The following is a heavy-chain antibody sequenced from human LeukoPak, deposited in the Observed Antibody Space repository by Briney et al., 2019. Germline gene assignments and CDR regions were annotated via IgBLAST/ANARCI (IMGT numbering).Heavy chain of an antibody. D-gene: IGHD3-22*01. Sequence: SETLSLTCTVSGGSISSYYWSWIRQPPGKGLEWIGYIYYSGSTNYNPSLKSRVTISVDTSKNQFSLKLSSVTAADTAVYYCARHTSGYYYDSSGFNWFDPWGQGTLVTVSS. V-gene: IGHV4-59*08. CDR2: IYYSGST. CDR3: ARHTSGYYYDSSGFNWFDP. J-gene: IGHJ5*02. CDR1: GGSISSYY.